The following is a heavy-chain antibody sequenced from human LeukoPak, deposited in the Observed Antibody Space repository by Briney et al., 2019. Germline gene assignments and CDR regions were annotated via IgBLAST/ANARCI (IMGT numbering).Heavy chain of an antibody. CDR2: IYHSGST. Sequence: SETLSLTCAVSGGSISSSNWWSWVRPPPGKGLEWIGEIYHSGSTNYNPSLKSRVTISVDKSKNQFSLKLSSVTAADTAVYYCAREPGNWNGVPTVYFDYWGQGTLVTVSS. D-gene: IGHD1-1*01. CDR1: GGSISSSNW. J-gene: IGHJ4*02. CDR3: AREPGNWNGVPTVYFDY. V-gene: IGHV4-4*02.